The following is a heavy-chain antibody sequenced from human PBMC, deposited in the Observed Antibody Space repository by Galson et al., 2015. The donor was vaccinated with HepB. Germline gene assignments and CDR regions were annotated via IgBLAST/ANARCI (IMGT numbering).Heavy chain of an antibody. D-gene: IGHD3-3*01. CDR2: TYYGGHT. Sequence: SETLSLTCGVSGGAITNNNYVWGWIRQSPGVGLQWIGTTYYGGHTYYNPSLRSRVSISIDTSSGQFSLTVTSVTAADKALYYCARGNSWHYGDYDGWHPLDYWGQGTQVTVSA. CDR3: ARGNSWHYGDYDGWHPLDY. J-gene: IGHJ4*02. V-gene: IGHV4-39*01. CDR1: GGAITNNNYV.